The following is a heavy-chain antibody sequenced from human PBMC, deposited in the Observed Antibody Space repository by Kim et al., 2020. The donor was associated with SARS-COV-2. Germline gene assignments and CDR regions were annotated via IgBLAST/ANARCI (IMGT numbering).Heavy chain of an antibody. V-gene: IGHV1-24*01. CDR2: FDPEDGET. D-gene: IGHD3-9*01. CDR3: ATDNGEGPYYDILTGYYMVQH. J-gene: IGHJ1*01. CDR1: GYTLTELS. Sequence: ASVKVSCKVSGYTLTELSMHWVRQAPGKGLEWMGGFDPEDGETIYAQKFQGRVTMTEDTSTDTAYMELSSLRSEDTAVYYCATDNGEGPYYDILTGYYMVQHWGQGTLVTVSS.